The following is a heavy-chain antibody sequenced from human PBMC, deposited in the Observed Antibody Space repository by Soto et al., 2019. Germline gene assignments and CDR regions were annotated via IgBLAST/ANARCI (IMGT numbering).Heavy chain of an antibody. V-gene: IGHV1-8*02. J-gene: IGHJ5*02. CDR1: GYTVVNFD. Sequence: ASVKVSCKTSGYTVVNFDIHWVRQATGQGLEWMGWMNPKTGSTVYVQKLQGRVTMTSNTSISTVYMELSSLRSEDTAVYYCARGRTPYYYDSSGYWGGWLDPWGQGTLVTVYS. CDR2: MNPKTGST. CDR3: ARGRTPYYYDSSGYWGGWLDP. D-gene: IGHD3-22*01.